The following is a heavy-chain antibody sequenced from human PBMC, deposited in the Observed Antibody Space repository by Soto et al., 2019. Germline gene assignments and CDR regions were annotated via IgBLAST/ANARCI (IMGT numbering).Heavy chain of an antibody. V-gene: IGHV4-39*01. CDR3: TRRFSDVSGKYAIDL. Sequence: SETLSLTCSASGGSISDNFYYWTWIRQPPGKDLEWIGDISNSGNTAYNPSLNSRGTISVDKPKNQFSLKLRSVTASVTAMYYCTRRFSDVSGKYAIDLWGQGATVTVSS. CDR2: ISNSGNT. D-gene: IGHD3-10*01. CDR1: GGSISDNFYY. J-gene: IGHJ6*02.